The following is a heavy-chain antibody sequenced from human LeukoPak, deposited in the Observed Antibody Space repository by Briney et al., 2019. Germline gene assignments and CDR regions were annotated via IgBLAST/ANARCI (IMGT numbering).Heavy chain of an antibody. CDR1: GYKISNYW. V-gene: IGHV5-51*01. Sequence: AGAFLKISCKGSGYKISNYWSAWVRQIPGKGLEWMGDIYPGDSATRYRPSIQRQVTMVADKSIKTSYLLWSVLAAAETAIYYCTTRPYGDYIDYFDFWGQRSLVTVSS. CDR2: IYPGDSAT. CDR3: TTRPYGDYIDYFDF. J-gene: IGHJ4*01. D-gene: IGHD4-17*01.